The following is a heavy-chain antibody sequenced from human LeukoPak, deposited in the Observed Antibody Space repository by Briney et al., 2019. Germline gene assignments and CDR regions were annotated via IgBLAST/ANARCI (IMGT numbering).Heavy chain of an antibody. CDR2: INEGGSVK. J-gene: IGHJ6*02. CDR1: GFPFSRHW. V-gene: IGHV3-7*01. Sequence: GGSLVLSCAVSGFPFSRHWMAWVRQAPGKGPGGGANINEGGSVKYYVDSVMGRFSISRDNAKDLLYLQMNSLRAEDTAVYYCAGYRVSHGMDVWGQGTTVTVSS. D-gene: IGHD3-16*02. CDR3: AGYRVSHGMDV.